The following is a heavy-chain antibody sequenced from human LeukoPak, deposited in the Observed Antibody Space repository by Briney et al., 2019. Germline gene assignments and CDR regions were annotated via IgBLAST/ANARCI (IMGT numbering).Heavy chain of an antibody. Sequence: GGSLRLSCAASGFTFSSYGVYWVRQAPGKGLEWVAVISYDGSHKYYADSVKGRFTISRDNSKNTLYLQMNSLRAEDTAVYYCAKEPGETSLFVVDYWGQGTLVTVSS. D-gene: IGHD3-10*01. J-gene: IGHJ4*02. V-gene: IGHV3-30*18. CDR3: AKEPGETSLFVVDY. CDR2: ISYDGSHK. CDR1: GFTFSSYG.